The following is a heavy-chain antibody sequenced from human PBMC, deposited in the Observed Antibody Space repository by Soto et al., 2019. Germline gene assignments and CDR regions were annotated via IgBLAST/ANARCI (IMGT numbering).Heavy chain of an antibody. Sequence: QVQLVQSGAEVKKPGSSVKVSCKASGGTFSSYTISWVRQAPGQGLEWMGRIIPILGIANYAQKFHGRVTITADKSTSTAYMELSSLRSEDTAVYYCGTMVRGVRIDPWGQGTLVTVSS. J-gene: IGHJ5*02. CDR2: IIPILGIA. CDR1: GGTFSSYT. V-gene: IGHV1-69*02. D-gene: IGHD3-10*01. CDR3: GTMVRGVRIDP.